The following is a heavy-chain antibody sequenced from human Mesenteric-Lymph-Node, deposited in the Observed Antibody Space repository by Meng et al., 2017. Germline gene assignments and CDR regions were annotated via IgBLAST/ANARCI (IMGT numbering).Heavy chain of an antibody. CDR3: ARLPMTTVTKGWFDP. Sequence: QLDQSGAEVNVLEASVKVSCEASGYTLTGYYMHWARQAPGQGLEWMGWINPSSGGTNYAQEFQRRVTMTRDTSISTAYMELSRLRSDDTAVYYCARLPMTTVTKGWFDPWGKGTLVTVSS. CDR1: GYTLTGYY. J-gene: IGHJ5*02. D-gene: IGHD4-17*01. V-gene: IGHV1-2*02. CDR2: INPSSGGT.